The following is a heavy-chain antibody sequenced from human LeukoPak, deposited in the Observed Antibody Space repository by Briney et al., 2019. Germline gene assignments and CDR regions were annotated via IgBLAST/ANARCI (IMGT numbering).Heavy chain of an antibody. V-gene: IGHV4-59*03. Sequence: PSETLSLTCTVSVGSITTYYWSWIRQPPGKGLEWIGYIYHSGSTNYNPSLKSRVTMSLDTSKNQFSLKLSSVTAADTAVFYCAVIGGTTDYYIDYWGQGTLVTVPS. J-gene: IGHJ4*02. CDR1: VGSITTYY. CDR2: IYHSGST. D-gene: IGHD2/OR15-2a*01. CDR3: AVIGGTTDYYIDY.